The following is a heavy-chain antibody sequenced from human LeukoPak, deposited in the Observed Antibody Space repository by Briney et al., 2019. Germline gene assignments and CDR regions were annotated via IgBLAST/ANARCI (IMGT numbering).Heavy chain of an antibody. D-gene: IGHD6-6*01. CDR1: RFTFSSYW. Sequence: PGGSLRLSCAASRFTFSSYWMHWVRQAPGKGLVWVSRINSDGSSTSYADSVKGRFTISRDNAKNTLYLQMNSLRAEDTAVYYCARDSLTIAALNWFDPWGQGTLVTVSS. CDR2: INSDGSST. CDR3: ARDSLTIAALNWFDP. V-gene: IGHV3-74*01. J-gene: IGHJ5*02.